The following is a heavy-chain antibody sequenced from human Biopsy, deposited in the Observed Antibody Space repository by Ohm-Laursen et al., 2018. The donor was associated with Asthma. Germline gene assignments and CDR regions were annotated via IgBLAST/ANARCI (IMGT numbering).Heavy chain of an antibody. Sequence: ETLSLTGAASGFTFGDYWMSWVRQVPGRGLEWVANIKHDGSENNHVDSLKGRFTISRDNAKNSLYLQMNSLRAEGTAVYYCARTFHFWSPYHAEHYQLWGQGTLVTVSS. CDR2: IKHDGSEN. CDR1: GFTFGDYW. D-gene: IGHD3-3*02. CDR3: ARTFHFWSPYHAEHYQL. J-gene: IGHJ1*01. V-gene: IGHV3-7*01.